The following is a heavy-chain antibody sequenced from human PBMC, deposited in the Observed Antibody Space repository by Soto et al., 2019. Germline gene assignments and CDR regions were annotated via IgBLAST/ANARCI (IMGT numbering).Heavy chain of an antibody. Sequence: GESLKISCKGSGYTFTNYWIGWVRQMPGKGLEWVGIIYPGDSDTRYSPSFQGQVTISADNSITTAYLQWRSLKASDTAMFYCARIVMPTRLAPHAFEVWDPGTIVTL. V-gene: IGHV5-51*01. CDR2: IYPGDSDT. CDR1: GYTFTNYW. D-gene: IGHD2-2*01. CDR3: ARIVMPTRLAPHAFEV. J-gene: IGHJ3*01.